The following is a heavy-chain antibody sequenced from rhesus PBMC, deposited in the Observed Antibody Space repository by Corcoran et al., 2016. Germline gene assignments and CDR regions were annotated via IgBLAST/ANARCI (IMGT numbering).Heavy chain of an antibody. V-gene: IGHV4-80*01. J-gene: IGHJ4*01. D-gene: IGHD5-12*01. CDR3: AAHGWIDVPFDY. CDR1: GDSFSGHW. Sequence: QVQLQESGPGLGKPSETLSLTRAVSGDSFSGHWWSWFRQSPGKVRGWIGERNGNDGRPNYNPSLKTRVTISKDASKNQFSLRLTSVTAADTAVYYCAAHGWIDVPFDYWGQGVLVTVSS. CDR2: RNGNDGRP.